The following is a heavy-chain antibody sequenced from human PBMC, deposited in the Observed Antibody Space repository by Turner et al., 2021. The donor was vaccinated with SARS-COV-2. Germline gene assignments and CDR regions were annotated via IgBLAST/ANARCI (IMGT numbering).Heavy chain of an antibody. CDR2: IYYSGST. J-gene: IGHJ3*02. V-gene: IGHV4-59*08. CDR3: ARHQWLRGAFDI. D-gene: IGHD5-12*01. Sequence: QVQLQESRPGLVKPSECVSLTCTVSGGPIRSYFWSWIRQPQGQGLEWIGYIYYSGSTNYNPSLMSRVTISIDTSMNQFTLKPSSVTAEDRAVYICARHQWLRGAFDIWGQGTMVTVSS. CDR1: GGPIRSYF.